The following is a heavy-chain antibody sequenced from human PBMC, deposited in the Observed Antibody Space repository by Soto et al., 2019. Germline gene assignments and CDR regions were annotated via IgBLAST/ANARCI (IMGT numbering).Heavy chain of an antibody. CDR3: AREYSRESVYYYGTDV. CDR2: ISYDGSNK. J-gene: IGHJ6*02. V-gene: IGHV3-30-3*01. D-gene: IGHD6-13*01. CDR1: GFTFSSYA. Sequence: PGGSLRLSCAASGFTFSSYAMHWVRQAPGKGLEWVAVISYDGSNKYYADSVKGRFTISRDNSKNTLYLQMNSLRAEDTAVYYCAREYSRESVYYYGTDVWGQGTTVTVSS.